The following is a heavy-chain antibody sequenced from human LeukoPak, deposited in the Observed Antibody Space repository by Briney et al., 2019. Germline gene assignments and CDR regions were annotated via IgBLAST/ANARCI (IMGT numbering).Heavy chain of an antibody. V-gene: IGHV4-38-2*02. CDR3: ARAEVTTSSLDS. CDR1: GYSISTGYY. D-gene: IGHD4-17*01. Sequence: SETLSLTCTVSGYSISTGYYCGWIRQPPGKGLEWIGSIYHNGNTYYNPSLKSRVTMSLDMSMNQFSLKLRSVTAADTAVYYCARAEVTTSSLDSWGQGTLVTVSS. CDR2: IYHNGNT. J-gene: IGHJ4*02.